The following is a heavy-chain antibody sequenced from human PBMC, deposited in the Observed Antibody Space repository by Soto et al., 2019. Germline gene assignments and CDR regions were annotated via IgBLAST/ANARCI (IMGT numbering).Heavy chain of an antibody. CDR2: FNFYGRRDNT. Sequence: EVQLLESGGGLVQPGGSLRLSCVGSGFTFSSDDMTWVRQTPGTALEWGSSFNFYGRRDNTYYADSVKGRFTISRDNSRNTVYLQMDKLRVEDTAFYYCAQSLYNDKGGTNDHWGQGTLVTVSS. CDR3: AQSLYNDKGGTNDH. CDR1: GFTFSSDD. D-gene: IGHD1-1*01. J-gene: IGHJ4*02. V-gene: IGHV3-23*01.